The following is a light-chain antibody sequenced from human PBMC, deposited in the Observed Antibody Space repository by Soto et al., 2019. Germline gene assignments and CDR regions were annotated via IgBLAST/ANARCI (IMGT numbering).Light chain of an antibody. CDR1: QSVSSN. J-gene: IGKJ5*01. CDR2: GAS. CDR3: QQRLSWPIT. V-gene: IGKV3D-15*01. Sequence: ETVMTQSPATLSVSPGERATLSCRASQSVSSNLAWYQQKPGQAPRLLIYGASTRATGIPARFSGSGSGTEFTLTISSLQSEDFAVYYCQQRLSWPITFGQGTRLEI.